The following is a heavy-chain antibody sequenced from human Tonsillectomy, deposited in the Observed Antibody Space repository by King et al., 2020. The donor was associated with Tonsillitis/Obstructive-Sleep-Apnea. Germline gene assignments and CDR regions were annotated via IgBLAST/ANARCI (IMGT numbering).Heavy chain of an antibody. CDR2: ISSGSSYT. CDR1: VFTFSDYY. Sequence: VQLVESGGGLVKPGGSLRLSCAASVFTFSDYYMSWIRPAPGKGLEWVSYISSGSSYTNYADSVKGRFTISRDNAKNSLYLQMNSLRAEDTAVYYCATHYTNTSPFDYWGRGTLVTVSS. V-gene: IGHV3-11*05. D-gene: IGHD2-2*02. CDR3: ATHYTNTSPFDY. J-gene: IGHJ4*02.